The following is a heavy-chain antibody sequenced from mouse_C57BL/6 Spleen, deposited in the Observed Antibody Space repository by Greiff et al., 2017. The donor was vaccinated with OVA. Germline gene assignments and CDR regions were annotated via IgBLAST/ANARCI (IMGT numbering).Heavy chain of an antibody. CDR1: GYTFTDYE. CDR3: TRRFYYYGSSHWYFDV. Sequence: QVQLQQSGAELVRPGASVTLSCKASGYTFTDYEMHWVKQTPVHGLEWIGAIDPETGGTAYNQKFKGKAILTADKSSSTAYMELRSLTSEDSAVYYCTRRFYYYGSSHWYFDVWGTGTTVTVSS. J-gene: IGHJ1*03. V-gene: IGHV1-15*01. D-gene: IGHD1-1*01. CDR2: IDPETGGT.